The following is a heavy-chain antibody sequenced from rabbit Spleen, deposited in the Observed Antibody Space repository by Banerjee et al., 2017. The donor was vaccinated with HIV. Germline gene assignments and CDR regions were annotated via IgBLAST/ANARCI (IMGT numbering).Heavy chain of an antibody. CDR2: INAITGKA. CDR3: ARAIVPWLGLTRLDL. J-gene: IGHJ3*01. CDR1: GFSFSNKAV. V-gene: IGHV1S45*01. Sequence: QEQLVESGGGLVKPEGSLKLSCTASGFSFSNKAVMCWVRQAPGKGLEWIACINAITGKAVYANWAKGRFTISKTSSTTVTLQMTSLTAADTATYFCARAIVPWLGLTRLDLWGPGTLVTVS. D-gene: IGHD4-1*01.